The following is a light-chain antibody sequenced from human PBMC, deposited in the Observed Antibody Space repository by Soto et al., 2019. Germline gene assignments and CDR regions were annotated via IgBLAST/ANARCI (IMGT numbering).Light chain of an antibody. V-gene: IGKV3-20*01. CDR3: QQYGTSPYT. CDR1: QSVSGSY. CDR2: GPS. Sequence: EIVLTQSPGTLSLSPGERATLSCRARQSVSGSYLAWYQHKRGQAPRLLIYGPSSRATGVPDRFSGSGSGTDFTLSISRLEPEDFAVYYCQQYGTSPYTFGQGTRLEIK. J-gene: IGKJ2*01.